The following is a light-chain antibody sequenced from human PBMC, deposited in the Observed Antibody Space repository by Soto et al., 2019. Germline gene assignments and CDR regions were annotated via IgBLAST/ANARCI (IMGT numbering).Light chain of an antibody. CDR2: EHN. CDR3: QSYDSDSQGV. V-gene: IGLV6-57*02. Sequence: LIQPPSVSGSPGQSVTISCTGTSSGSIASNYVQWYQQRPGSAPTIVIFEHNQRPSGVPDRFSGSIDTSSNSASLTISGLQTEDEADYYCQSYDSDSQGVFGGGTKLTVL. J-gene: IGLJ3*02. CDR1: SGSIASNY.